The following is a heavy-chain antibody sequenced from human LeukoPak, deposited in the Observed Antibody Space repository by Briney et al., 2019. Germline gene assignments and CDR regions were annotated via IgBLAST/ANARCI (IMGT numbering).Heavy chain of an antibody. V-gene: IGHV4-61*02. CDR1: GGSISSGSYY. CDR3: ARAPYSSSPRHYYYYYMDV. D-gene: IGHD6-6*01. J-gene: IGHJ6*03. Sequence: SETLSLTCTVSGGSISSGSYYWSWIRQPAGKGLEWIGRIYTSGSTNYNPSLKSRVTISVDTSKNQFSLKLSSVTAADTAVYYCARAPYSSSPRHYYYYYMDVWGKGTTVTVSS. CDR2: IYTSGST.